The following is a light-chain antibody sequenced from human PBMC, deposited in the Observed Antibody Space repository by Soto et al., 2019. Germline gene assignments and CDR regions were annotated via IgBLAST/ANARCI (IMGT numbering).Light chain of an antibody. J-gene: IGLJ1*01. V-gene: IGLV4-69*01. CDR1: SGHSSYA. Sequence: QPVLTQSPSASASLGASVKLTCTLSSGHSSYAIAWHQQQPEKGPRYLMKLNSDGSHSKGDGIPDRFSGSSSGAERYLTISSLQSEDEADYYCQTCGTGIRFFGTGTKVTVL. CDR3: QTCGTGIRF. CDR2: LNSDGSH.